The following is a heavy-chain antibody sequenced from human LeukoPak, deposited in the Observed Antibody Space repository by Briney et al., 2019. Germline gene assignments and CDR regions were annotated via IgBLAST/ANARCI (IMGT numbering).Heavy chain of an antibody. J-gene: IGHJ6*03. Sequence: ASVKVSCKASGYTFTGYYMHWVRQAPGQGLEWMGWINPNSGGTNYAQKFQGRVTMTRDTSISTAYMELSRLRSDDTAVYYCARWAGSAGYYYYYTDVWGKGTTVTVSS. D-gene: IGHD1-14*01. CDR3: ARWAGSAGYYYYYTDV. CDR1: GYTFTGYY. V-gene: IGHV1-2*02. CDR2: INPNSGGT.